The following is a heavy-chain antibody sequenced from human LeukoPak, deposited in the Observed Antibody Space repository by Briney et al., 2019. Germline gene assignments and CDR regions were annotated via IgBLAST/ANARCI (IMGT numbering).Heavy chain of an antibody. V-gene: IGHV3-9*01. J-gene: IGHJ4*02. CDR1: GFTFDDYA. D-gene: IGHD5-24*01. CDR3: AKGPSINGYTDY. Sequence: GGSLRLPCAASGFTFDDYAMHWVRQAPGKGLEWVSGISWNSGRIGYADSVKGRFTISRDNAKNSLYLQMNSLRAEDTALYYCAKGPSINGYTDYWGQGTLVTVSS. CDR2: ISWNSGRI.